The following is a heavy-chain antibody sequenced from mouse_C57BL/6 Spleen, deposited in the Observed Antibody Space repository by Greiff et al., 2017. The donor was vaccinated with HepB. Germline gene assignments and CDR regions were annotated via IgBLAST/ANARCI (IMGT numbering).Heavy chain of an antibody. Sequence: EVQLVESGGGLVKPGGSLKLSCAASGFTFSSYAMSWVRQTPEKRLEWVATISDGGSYTYYPDNVKGRFTISRDNAKNNLYLQMSHLKSEDTAMYYCARDKDVYYFDYWGQGTTLTVSS. CDR3: ARDKDVYYFDY. CDR1: GFTFSSYA. V-gene: IGHV5-4*01. J-gene: IGHJ2*01. CDR2: ISDGGSYT.